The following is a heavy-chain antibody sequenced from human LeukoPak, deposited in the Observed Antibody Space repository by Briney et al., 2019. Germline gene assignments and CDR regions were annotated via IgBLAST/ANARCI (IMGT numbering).Heavy chain of an antibody. CDR1: GFIFSSSW. CDR2: IKYDGSQT. CDR3: ARDPQWLVHIWLDP. Sequence: GGSLRLSCAASGFIFSSSWMSWVRQAPGKGLEWVANIKYDGSQTSYVDSVKGRFTISRDNAKNSLYLQMNSPRAEDTAVYYCARDPQWLVHIWLDPWGQGTLVTVSS. J-gene: IGHJ5*02. D-gene: IGHD6-19*01. V-gene: IGHV3-7*01.